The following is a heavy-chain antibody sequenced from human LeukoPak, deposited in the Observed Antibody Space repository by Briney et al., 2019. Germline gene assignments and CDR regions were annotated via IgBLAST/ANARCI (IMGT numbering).Heavy chain of an antibody. J-gene: IGHJ3*02. CDR1: GGSISRNA. CDR2: IYYSSST. Sequence: PAETLSLTCTVSGGSISRNAGSWIRQPPGRGREGIGYIYYSSSTNYNPSLKTRVPISIDTSKKQFSLKMRSMTAADTAVYYCARDFYDNRGDAFDIWGQGTMVTVSS. CDR3: ARDFYDNRGDAFDI. D-gene: IGHD3-22*01. V-gene: IGHV4-59*01.